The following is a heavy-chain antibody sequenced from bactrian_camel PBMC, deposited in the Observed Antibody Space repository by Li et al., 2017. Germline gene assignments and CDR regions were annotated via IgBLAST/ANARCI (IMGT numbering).Heavy chain of an antibody. CDR3: VADETGWGNFGH. CDR1: GFTVSAYA. J-gene: IGHJ6*01. CDR2: IHRGGTIT. V-gene: IGHV3S31*01. D-gene: IGHD5*01. Sequence: VQLVESGGGLVQPGGSLRISCEASGFTVSAYAMSWVRQAPGKGLEWISVIHRGGTITYYADSVQGRFTISKDNAKNTLYLQMNSLKPEDTARYYCVADETGWGNFGHWGQGTQVTVS.